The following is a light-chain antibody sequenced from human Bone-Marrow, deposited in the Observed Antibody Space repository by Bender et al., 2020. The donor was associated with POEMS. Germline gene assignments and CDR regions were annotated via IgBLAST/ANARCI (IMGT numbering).Light chain of an antibody. CDR3: VAWDDTLNGWV. Sequence: QSVLIQEPSTSGTPGQKVTLSCSGSSSNIGTNSVYWYQHRPGTAPKLLLYRDGRRPSGVPDRFSGSKSGTTASLAISGLHSEDEADYYCVAWDDTLNGWVFGGGTKLTVL. CDR2: RDG. J-gene: IGLJ2*01. V-gene: IGLV1-44*01. CDR1: SSNIGTNS.